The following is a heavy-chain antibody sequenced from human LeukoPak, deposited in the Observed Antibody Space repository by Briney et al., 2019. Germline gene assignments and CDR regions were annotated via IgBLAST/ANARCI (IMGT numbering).Heavy chain of an antibody. V-gene: IGHV1-46*01. Sequence: ASVKVSCKASVYTFTSYYMHWVRQAPGQGLEWMGIINPSGGSTSYAQKFQGRVTMTRDTSTSTVYMELSSLRSEDTAVYYCARDPSGNILTGYTNWFDPWGQGTLVTVSS. CDR2: INPSGGST. J-gene: IGHJ5*02. CDR3: ARDPSGNILTGYTNWFDP. CDR1: VYTFTSYY. D-gene: IGHD3-9*01.